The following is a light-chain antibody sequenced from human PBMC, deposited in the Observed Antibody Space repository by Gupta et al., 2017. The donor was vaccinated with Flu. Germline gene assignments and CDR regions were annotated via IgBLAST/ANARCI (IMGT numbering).Light chain of an antibody. CDR3: QAGDRSRDLFV. CDR2: DNS. CDR1: KVRSNN. Sequence: TVTITVSGGKVRSNNMHWYQQRPGPAPVLVMYDNSNRRSGIPERFSGANSGTTTTVIISRVEAGDEADYYCQAGDRSRDLFVFGGGTKLTVL. V-gene: IGLV3-21*02. J-gene: IGLJ2*01.